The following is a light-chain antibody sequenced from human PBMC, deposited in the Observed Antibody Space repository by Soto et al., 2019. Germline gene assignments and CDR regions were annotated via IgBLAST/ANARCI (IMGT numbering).Light chain of an antibody. CDR1: SSDVGDYNY. CDR3: SSYTSTLGVL. CDR2: EVS. J-gene: IGLJ2*01. Sequence: QSALTQPASVSGSPGQSITISCTGTSSDVGDYNYVSWYQQHPGKAPKLMIYEVSNRPSGVSTRFSGSKSGNTASLTISGLQAEDEAHYFCSSYTSTLGVLFGGGTKLTVL. V-gene: IGLV2-14*01.